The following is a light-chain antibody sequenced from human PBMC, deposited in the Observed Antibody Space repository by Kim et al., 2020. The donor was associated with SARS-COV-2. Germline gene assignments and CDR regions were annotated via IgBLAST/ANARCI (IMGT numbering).Light chain of an antibody. CDR2: EVT. CDR1: SSDVGAYNL. Sequence: PGQSVTISCTGTSSDVGAYNLVSWHQQHPGKAPKLLIYEVTKRPSGVPDRFSGSKSGNTASLTVSGHQAEDEADYYCGSHAGSNYVFGPGTKVTVL. J-gene: IGLJ1*01. CDR3: GSHAGSNYV. V-gene: IGLV2-8*01.